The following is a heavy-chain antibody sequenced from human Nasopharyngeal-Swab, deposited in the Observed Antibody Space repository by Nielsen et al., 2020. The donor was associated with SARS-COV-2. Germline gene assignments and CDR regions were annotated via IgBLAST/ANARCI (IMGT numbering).Heavy chain of an antibody. Sequence: GESLKISCAASGFTFSSYAMHWVRQAPGKGLEWVAVISYDGSNKYYADSVKGRVTISRDNSKNTLYLQMNSLRAEDTAVYYCARDSGSAFDIWGQGTMVTVSS. D-gene: IGHD1-14*01. CDR3: ARDSGSAFDI. J-gene: IGHJ3*02. CDR1: GFTFSSYA. CDR2: ISYDGSNK. V-gene: IGHV3-30*04.